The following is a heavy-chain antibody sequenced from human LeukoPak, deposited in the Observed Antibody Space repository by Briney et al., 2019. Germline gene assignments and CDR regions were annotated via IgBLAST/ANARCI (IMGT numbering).Heavy chain of an antibody. CDR2: IIPIFGTA. D-gene: IGHD2-15*01. V-gene: IGHV1-69*01. CDR1: GGTFSSYA. CDR3: AREWSAEGVAGKSGFDY. J-gene: IGHJ4*02. Sequence: RASVKVSCKASGGTFSSYAISWVRQAPGQGLEWMGGIIPIFGTANYAQKFQGRVTITADESTSTAYMELSSLRSEDTAVYYCAREWSAEGVAGKSGFDYWGQGTLVTVSS.